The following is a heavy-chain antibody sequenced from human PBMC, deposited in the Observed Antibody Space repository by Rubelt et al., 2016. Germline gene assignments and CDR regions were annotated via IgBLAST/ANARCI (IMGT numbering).Heavy chain of an antibody. CDR1: GGTFSSYA. CDR2: IIPIFGTA. D-gene: IGHD5-12*01. Sequence: QVQLVQSGAEVKKPGSSVKVSCKASGGTFSSYAISWVRQAPGQGLEWMGGIIPIFGTANYAQKFQGRVTITADESTSTAYMELSSLGSEDTAVYYCARDRAYVDIVGEHRNTGAAFDPWGQGTLVTVSS. J-gene: IGHJ5*02. CDR3: ARDRAYVDIVGEHRNTGAAFDP. V-gene: IGHV1-69*01.